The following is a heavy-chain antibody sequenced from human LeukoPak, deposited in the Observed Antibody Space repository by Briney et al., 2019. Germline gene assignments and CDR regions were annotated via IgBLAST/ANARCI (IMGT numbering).Heavy chain of an antibody. J-gene: IGHJ6*02. D-gene: IGHD3-22*01. Sequence: GGSLRLSCTASGFTFGDYAMSWVRQAPGKGLEWVGFIRSKAYGGTTEYAASVKGRFTISRDDSKSIAYLQMNSLKTEDTAAYYCTRDPDYYDSSGYLHYYYYGMDVWGQGTTVTVSS. CDR3: TRDPDYYDSSGYLHYYYYGMDV. V-gene: IGHV3-49*04. CDR1: GFTFGDYA. CDR2: IRSKAYGGTT.